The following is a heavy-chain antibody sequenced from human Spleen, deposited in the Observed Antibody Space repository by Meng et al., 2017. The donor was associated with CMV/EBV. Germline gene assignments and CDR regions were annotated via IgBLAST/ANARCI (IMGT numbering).Heavy chain of an antibody. CDR2: ISGSGGST. CDR1: GFTFSNFA. D-gene: IGHD2-2*01. CDR3: AKYQLPSGRISGGRFDC. Sequence: GESLKISCAASGFTFSNFAMTWVRQAPGKGLEWVSTISGSGGSTYYADSVKGRFTISRDNSKNTLYLQMNSLRAEDTAVYYCAKYQLPSGRISGGRFDCWGQGTLVTVSS. V-gene: IGHV3-23*01. J-gene: IGHJ4*02.